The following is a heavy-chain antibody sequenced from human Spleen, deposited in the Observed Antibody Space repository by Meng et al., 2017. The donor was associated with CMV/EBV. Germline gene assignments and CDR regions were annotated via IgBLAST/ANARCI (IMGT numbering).Heavy chain of an antibody. CDR1: DFTFSDYY. D-gene: IGHD7-27*01. CDR3: AKVPNWGSGLDY. V-gene: IGHV3-11*01. J-gene: IGHJ4*02. CDR2: ISGSGRTI. Sequence: GGSLRLSCAASDFTFSDYYMTWIRQAPGKGLEWVSYISGSGRTIYYADSLRGRFTISRDNSKSTLFLQMNSLRAEDTAVYYCAKVPNWGSGLDYWGQGTLVTVS.